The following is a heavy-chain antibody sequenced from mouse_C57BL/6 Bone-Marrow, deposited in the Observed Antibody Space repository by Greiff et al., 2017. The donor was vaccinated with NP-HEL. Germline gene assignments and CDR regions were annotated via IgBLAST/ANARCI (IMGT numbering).Heavy chain of an antibody. Sequence: EVQLVESGPGLVKPSQSLSLTCSVTGYSITSGYYWNWIRQFPGNNLEWMGYISYDGSNNYNPSLKNRISITRDTSKNQFFLKLNSVTTEDTATYYCARDSPRKYYFDYWGQGTTLTVSS. CDR1: GYSITSGYY. J-gene: IGHJ2*01. V-gene: IGHV3-6*01. CDR2: ISYDGSN. D-gene: IGHD1-3*01. CDR3: ARDSPRKYYFDY.